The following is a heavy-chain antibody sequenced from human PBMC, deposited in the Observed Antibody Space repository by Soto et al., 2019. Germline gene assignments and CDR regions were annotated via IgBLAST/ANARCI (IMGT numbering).Heavy chain of an antibody. V-gene: IGHV4-31*03. CDR2: IYSSGST. J-gene: IGHJ5*02. D-gene: IGHD3-3*01. CDR1: GGSISSGGYY. Sequence: PSETLSLTCTVSGGSISSGGYYWSWIRQHPGKGLEWIGYIYSSGSTYYNPSLKSRVTISVDTSKNQFSLKLSSVTAADTAVYYCARWWSGSRQGFDPWGQGTLVTVSS. CDR3: ARWWSGSRQGFDP.